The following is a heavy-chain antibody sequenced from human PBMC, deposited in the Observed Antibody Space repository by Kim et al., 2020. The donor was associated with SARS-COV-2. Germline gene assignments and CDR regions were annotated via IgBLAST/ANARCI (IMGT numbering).Heavy chain of an antibody. CDR1: GGSISSYY. Sequence: SETLSLTCTVSGGSISSYYWSWIRQPPGKGLEWIGYIYYSGSTNYNPSLKSRVTISVDTSKNQFSLKLSSVTAADTAVYYCARLEITMVRGVGMDVWGQGTTVTVSS. CDR2: IYYSGST. J-gene: IGHJ6*02. V-gene: IGHV4-59*01. CDR3: ARLEITMVRGVGMDV. D-gene: IGHD3-10*01.